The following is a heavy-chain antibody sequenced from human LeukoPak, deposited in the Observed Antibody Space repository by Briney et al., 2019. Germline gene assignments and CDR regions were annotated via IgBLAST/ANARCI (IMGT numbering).Heavy chain of an antibody. D-gene: IGHD1-26*01. CDR3: ASSSGSYSYFDY. CDR1: GGSISSYY. Sequence: PSETLSLTCTVSGGSISSYYWSWIRQPPGKGLEWIGYIYYSGSTNYNPSLKSRVTISVDTSKNQFSLKLSSVTAADTAVCYCASSSGSYSYFDYWGQGTLVTVSS. CDR2: IYYSGST. J-gene: IGHJ4*02. V-gene: IGHV4-59*01.